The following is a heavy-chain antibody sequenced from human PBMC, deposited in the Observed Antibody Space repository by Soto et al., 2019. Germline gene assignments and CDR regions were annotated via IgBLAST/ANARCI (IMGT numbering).Heavy chain of an antibody. D-gene: IGHD3-16*01. V-gene: IGHV1-69*01. CDR1: GGTFNGYG. J-gene: IGHJ3*01. CDR2: TVPVFDTS. CDR3: ARGVSNLGAYYTGPSAYDL. Sequence: QVQLVQSGAVVKKPGSSVEVSCKASGGTFNGYGISWVRQAPGQGLEWMGGTVPVFDTSKYAPRFQGRVTITADQSTRTAYMELSSVRSEDTAIYFCARGVSNLGAYYTGPSAYDLWGQGTLVIVSS.